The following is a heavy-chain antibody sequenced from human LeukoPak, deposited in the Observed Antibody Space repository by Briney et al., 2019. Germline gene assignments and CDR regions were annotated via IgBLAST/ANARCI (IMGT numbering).Heavy chain of an antibody. J-gene: IGHJ4*02. D-gene: IGHD2-2*01. CDR2: INHSGST. V-gene: IGHV4-34*01. CDR1: GGSFSGYY. Sequence: ETLSLTXAVYGGSFSGYYWSWIRQPPGKGLEWIGEINHSGSTDYNPSLKSRVTISVDTSKNQFSLKLSSVTAADTAVYYCARGVGYCSSTSCPYYFDYWGQGTLVTVSS. CDR3: ARGVGYCSSTSCPYYFDY.